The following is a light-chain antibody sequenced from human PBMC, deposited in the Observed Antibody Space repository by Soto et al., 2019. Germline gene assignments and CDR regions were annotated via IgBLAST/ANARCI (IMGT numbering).Light chain of an antibody. Sequence: TQSPSTLSASVGDRVTITCRASQSISSWLAWYQQKPGKAPKLLIYDASSLESGVPSRFSGSGSGTEFTLTISSLQPDDFATYYCQQYRRTFGQGTKVDIK. CDR3: QQYRRT. CDR2: DAS. CDR1: QSISSW. J-gene: IGKJ1*01. V-gene: IGKV1-5*01.